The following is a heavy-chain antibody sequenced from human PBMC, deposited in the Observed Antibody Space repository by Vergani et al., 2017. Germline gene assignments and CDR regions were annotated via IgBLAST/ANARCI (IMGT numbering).Heavy chain of an antibody. J-gene: IGHJ5*02. CDR3: AREYCSSTSCYGWFDP. D-gene: IGHD2-2*01. Sequence: VQLVESGGGLVQPGGSLRLSCAASGFTFSSYWMSWVRQAPGKGLEWIGEINHSGSTNYNPSLKSRVTISVDTSKNQFSLKLSSVTAADTAVYYCAREYCSSTSCYGWFDPWGQGTLVTVSS. CDR2: INHSGST. CDR1: GFTFSSYW. V-gene: IGHV4-4*02.